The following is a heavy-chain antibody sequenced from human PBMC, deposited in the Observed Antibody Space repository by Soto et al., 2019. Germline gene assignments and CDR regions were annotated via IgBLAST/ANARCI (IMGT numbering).Heavy chain of an antibody. Sequence: PGGSLRLSCAASGFTFDDYAMHWVRQAPGKGLEWVSGISWNSGSIGYADSVKGRFTISRDNAKNSLYLQMNSLRAEDTALYYCAKSPSRAYYDFWSGSTYGMDVWGQGTTVTVSS. CDR3: AKSPSRAYYDFWSGSTYGMDV. J-gene: IGHJ6*02. CDR2: ISWNSGSI. CDR1: GFTFDDYA. V-gene: IGHV3-9*01. D-gene: IGHD3-3*01.